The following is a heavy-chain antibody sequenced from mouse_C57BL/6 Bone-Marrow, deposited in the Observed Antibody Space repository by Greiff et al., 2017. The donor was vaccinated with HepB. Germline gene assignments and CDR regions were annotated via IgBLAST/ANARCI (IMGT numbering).Heavy chain of an antibody. V-gene: IGHV5-6*01. D-gene: IGHD2-14*01. CDR2: ISSGGSYT. CDR3: ARNRRAY. J-gene: IGHJ3*01. Sequence: EVQLVESGGDLVKPGGSLKLSCAASGFTFSSYGMSWVRQTPDKRLEWVATISSGGSYTYYPDSVKGRFTISRDNAKNTLYLQMSSLKSEDTAMYYCARNRRAYWGQGTLVTVSA. CDR1: GFTFSSYG.